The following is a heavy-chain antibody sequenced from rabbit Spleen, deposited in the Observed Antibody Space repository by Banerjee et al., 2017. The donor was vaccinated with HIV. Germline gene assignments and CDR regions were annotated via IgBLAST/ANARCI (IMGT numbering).Heavy chain of an antibody. Sequence: QLVESGGGLVQPGGSLKLSCTASGFSFSNKAVMSWVRQAPGKGLEWIGYIEPIFGNTYYANWVNGRFTISSHNAQNTLYLQLSSLTAADTATYFCVRDQAGDADFGPYYLNLWGQGTLVTVS. CDR2: IEPIFGNT. J-gene: IGHJ4*01. V-gene: IGHV1S7*01. D-gene: IGHD6-1*01. CDR1: GFSFSNKA. CDR3: VRDQAGDADFGPYYLNL.